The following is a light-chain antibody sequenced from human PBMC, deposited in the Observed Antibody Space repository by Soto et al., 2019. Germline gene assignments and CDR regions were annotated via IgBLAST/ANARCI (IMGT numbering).Light chain of an antibody. CDR2: GAS. CDR3: QQYGSSPLYA. V-gene: IGKV3-20*01. Sequence: EIVLTQSPGTLSLSPGERATLSCRASQSVSSSYLAWYQQKPGQAPRLLIYGASSRATGIPARFSGSGSGTDFTLTISSREPEDCAVYYCQQYGSSPLYAFGQGTKLEIK. CDR1: QSVSSSY. J-gene: IGKJ2*01.